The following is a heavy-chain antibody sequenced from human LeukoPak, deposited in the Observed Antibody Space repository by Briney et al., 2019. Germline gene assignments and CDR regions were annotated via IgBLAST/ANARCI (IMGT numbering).Heavy chain of an antibody. Sequence: GGSLRLSCAASGFTFSSYGMHWVRQAPGKGLEWVAVIWYDGSNKYYADSVKGRFTISRDNSKNTLYLQMNSLRDEDTALYYCVRAHGNGEFDYWGQGTLVTVSS. D-gene: IGHD1-1*01. J-gene: IGHJ4*02. CDR1: GFTFSSYG. CDR3: VRAHGNGEFDY. V-gene: IGHV3-33*01. CDR2: IWYDGSNK.